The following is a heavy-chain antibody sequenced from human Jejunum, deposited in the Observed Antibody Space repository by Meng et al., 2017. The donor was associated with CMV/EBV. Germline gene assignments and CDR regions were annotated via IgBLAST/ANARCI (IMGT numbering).Heavy chain of an antibody. Sequence: QGQLQRWGAGLLKPSESLSLTCAVYGGSFSGYYWNWIRQPPGKGLEWIGEINHSGTTNYNPSLKSRVTISVDTSKNQFSLKLSSVTAADTAVYYCAVDIVPAMGPGTPLTTNYWGQGTLVTVSS. CDR3: AVDIVPAMGPGTPLTTNY. J-gene: IGHJ4*02. V-gene: IGHV4-34*01. CDR1: GGSFSGYY. CDR2: INHSGTT. D-gene: IGHD5-12*01.